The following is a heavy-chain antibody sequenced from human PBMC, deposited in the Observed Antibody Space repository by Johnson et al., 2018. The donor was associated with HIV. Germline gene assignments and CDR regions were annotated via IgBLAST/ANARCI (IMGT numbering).Heavy chain of an antibody. V-gene: IGHV3-48*01. CDR2: SSSSGTTI. D-gene: IGHD3-22*01. Sequence: QAPGKGLEWVSYSSSSGTTIYYADSVKGRFTISRDNSKNTLYLQMNSLRAEDTAVYYCAKDPTYDSSGYYGDAFDIWGQGTMVTVSS. CDR3: AKDPTYDSSGYYGDAFDI. J-gene: IGHJ3*02.